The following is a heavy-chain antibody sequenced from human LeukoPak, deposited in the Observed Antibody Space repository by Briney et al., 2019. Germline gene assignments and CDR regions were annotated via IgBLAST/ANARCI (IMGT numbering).Heavy chain of an antibody. V-gene: IGHV4-59*01. CDR2: IYYSGST. J-gene: IGHJ6*02. CDR1: GGSISSYY. CDR3: ARRGYYSYGMDV. Sequence: PSETLSLTCTVSGGSISSYYWSWIRQPPGKGLEWIGYIYYSGSTNYKPSLKSRVTISVDPSKNQFSLKLSSVTAADTAVYYCARRGYYSYGMDVWGQRTTVTVSS.